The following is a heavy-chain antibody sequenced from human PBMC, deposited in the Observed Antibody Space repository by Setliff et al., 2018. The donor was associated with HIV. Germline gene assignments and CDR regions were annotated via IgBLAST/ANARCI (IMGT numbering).Heavy chain of an antibody. Sequence: GASVKVSCKASGHTFSTYAMHWVRQAPGQRLEWMGWISAGRGMTKYSKKFQGRVTLTRDTAASTAYMELSSLRSEDTALYYCARVIGSGTFDSWGQGTLVTVSS. CDR1: GHTFSTYA. J-gene: IGHJ4*02. CDR2: ISAGRGMT. CDR3: ARVIGSGTFDS. D-gene: IGHD3-10*01. V-gene: IGHV1-3*01.